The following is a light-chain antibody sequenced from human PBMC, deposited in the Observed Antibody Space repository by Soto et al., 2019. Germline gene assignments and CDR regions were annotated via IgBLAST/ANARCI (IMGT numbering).Light chain of an antibody. CDR3: QQSNTCWT. J-gene: IGKJ1*01. Sequence: IQMNLPPSTLSASIGDGLRITCRASQSISNRLARYQQKPGKAPKLLIYDVSSLESGVPSRFSGSGSGTEFTLTISCLQPDDFATYYCQQSNTCWTFGQGPKVDI. V-gene: IGKV1-5*01. CDR2: DVS. CDR1: QSISNR.